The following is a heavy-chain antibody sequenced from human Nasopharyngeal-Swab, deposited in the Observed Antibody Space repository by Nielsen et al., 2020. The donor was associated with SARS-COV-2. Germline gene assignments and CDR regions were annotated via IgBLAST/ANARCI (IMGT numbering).Heavy chain of an antibody. Sequence: SQSLSLTCAVYGGSFSVDYWGWIRQPPGRGLEWFVEINYSGSTNYNTSLKSQVTISVDPSKNQLPLRLSPVTAADTAVYYLARGLSGIVPSPILGLRPYYYYYMDVWGKGTTVTVSS. V-gene: IGHV4-34*01. J-gene: IGHJ6*03. D-gene: IGHD2-15*01. CDR3: ARGLSGIVPSPILGLRPYYYYYMDV. CDR1: GGSFSVDY. CDR2: INYSGST.